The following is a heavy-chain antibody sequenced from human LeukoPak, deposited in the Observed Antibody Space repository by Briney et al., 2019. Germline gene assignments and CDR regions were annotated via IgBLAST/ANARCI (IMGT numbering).Heavy chain of an antibody. CDR2: ISGSGGST. CDR3: AKQQDYDYVWGSYRYQGNFDY. V-gene: IGHV3-23*01. CDR1: GFTFSSYA. Sequence: GGSLRLSCAASGFTFSSYAMSWVRQAPGKGLEWVSAISGSGGSTYYADSVKGRFTIFRDNSKNTLYLQMNSLRAEDTAVYYCAKQQDYDYVWGSYRYQGNFDYWGQGTLVTVSS. D-gene: IGHD3-16*02. J-gene: IGHJ4*02.